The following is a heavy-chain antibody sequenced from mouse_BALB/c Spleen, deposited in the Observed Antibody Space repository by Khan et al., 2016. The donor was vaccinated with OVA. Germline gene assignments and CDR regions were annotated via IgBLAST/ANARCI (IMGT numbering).Heavy chain of an antibody. CDR2: ISYSGRS. CDR3: AGGRAY. Sequence: VQLKESGPGLVKPSQSLSLTCTVTGYSITSDNVWNWIRQFPGNQLEWMGYISYSGRSSYTPSLKSRISITLDTSKNQFCRQLNSVTTEYTSTCDCAGGRAYWGQGTLVTVSA. D-gene: IGHD3-3*01. J-gene: IGHJ3*01. CDR1: GYSITSDNV. V-gene: IGHV3-2*02.